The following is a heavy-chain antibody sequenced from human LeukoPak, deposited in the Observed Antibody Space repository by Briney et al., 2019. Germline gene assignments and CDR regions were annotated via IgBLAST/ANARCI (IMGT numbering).Heavy chain of an antibody. CDR2: IYASGSAT. Sequence: PGRSLRLSCEASGFAFSSYAVTLVGQAPGKGLKWVSGIYASGSATHYADTVKGRFTISRDNSKNTLYLQMNSLRAEDTAVYYCAKRPRDSSGYYLGAFDMWGQGTMVTVSS. J-gene: IGHJ3*02. CDR3: AKRPRDSSGYYLGAFDM. D-gene: IGHD3-22*01. CDR1: GFAFSSYA. V-gene: IGHV3-23*01.